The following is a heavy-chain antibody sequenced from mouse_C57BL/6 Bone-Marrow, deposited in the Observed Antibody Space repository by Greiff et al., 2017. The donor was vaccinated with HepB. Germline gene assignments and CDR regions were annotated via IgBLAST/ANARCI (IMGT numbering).Heavy chain of an antibody. J-gene: IGHJ3*01. CDR2: IDPSDSYT. CDR3: ARPYTWFAY. V-gene: IGHV1-59*01. D-gene: IGHD2-12*01. CDR1: GYTFTSYW. Sequence: QVQLKQPGAELVRPGTSVKLSCKASGYTFTSYWMHWVKQRPGQGLEWIGVIDPSDSYTNYNQKFTGKATLTVDTSSSTAYMQLSSLTSEDSAVYYCARPYTWFAYWGQGTLVTVSA.